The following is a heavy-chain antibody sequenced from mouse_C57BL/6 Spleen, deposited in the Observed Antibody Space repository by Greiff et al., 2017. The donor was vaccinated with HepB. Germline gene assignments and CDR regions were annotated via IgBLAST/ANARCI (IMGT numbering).Heavy chain of an antibody. CDR2: INPSNGGT. V-gene: IGHV1-53*01. J-gene: IGHJ4*01. Sequence: VQLQQPGTELVKPGASVKLSCKASGYTFTSYWMHWVKQRPGQGLEWIGNINPSNGGTNYNEKFKSKATLTVDKSSSTAYMQLSSLTSEDSAVYYCARSGGYYGSSYLYYAMDYWGQGTSVTVSS. CDR3: ARSGGYYGSSYLYYAMDY. D-gene: IGHD1-1*01. CDR1: GYTFTSYW.